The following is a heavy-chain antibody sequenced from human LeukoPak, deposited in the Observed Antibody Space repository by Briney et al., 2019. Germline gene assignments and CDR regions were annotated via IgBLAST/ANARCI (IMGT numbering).Heavy chain of an antibody. V-gene: IGHV3-7*01. CDR2: LNPDGSDI. J-gene: IGHJ5*02. Sequence: PGGSLRLSCAASGFTFRTYWMTWVRQAPGKGLEWVANLNPDGSDIYYVDSVKGLLTISRDNAKNSLYLQMNSLRVEDTAVYYCARDAYSYASESWGQGTLVTVSS. D-gene: IGHD5-18*01. CDR1: GFTFRTYW. CDR3: ARDAYSYASES.